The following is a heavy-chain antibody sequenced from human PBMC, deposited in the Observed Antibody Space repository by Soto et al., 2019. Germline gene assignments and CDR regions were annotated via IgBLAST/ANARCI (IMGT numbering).Heavy chain of an antibody. CDR3: ARDGSGTAITYYYGMDV. CDR2: IWYDGSNK. Sequence: VGSLRLSCAASGFTLSSYGMHWVRQAPGKGLEWVAVIWYDGSNKYYADSVKGRFTISRDNSKNTLYLQMNSLRAEDTAVYYCARDGSGTAITYYYGMDVWGQGTTVTVSS. CDR1: GFTLSSYG. J-gene: IGHJ6*02. V-gene: IGHV3-33*01. D-gene: IGHD2-21*02.